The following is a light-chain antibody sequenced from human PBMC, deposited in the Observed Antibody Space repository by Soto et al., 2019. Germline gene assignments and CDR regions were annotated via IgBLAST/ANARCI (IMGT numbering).Light chain of an antibody. CDR1: SSDVGAYNS. CDR3: CSSAPESTYV. V-gene: IGLV2-23*01. J-gene: IGLJ1*01. CDR2: KGT. Sequence: QSALAQPASVSGSPGQSITISCTGTSSDVGAYNSVSWYQQHPHRAPQVIIYKGTQRPSGVSNRFSGSTSGNAASLTISALQADEEADSFCCSSAPESTYVFGTGTKLTVL.